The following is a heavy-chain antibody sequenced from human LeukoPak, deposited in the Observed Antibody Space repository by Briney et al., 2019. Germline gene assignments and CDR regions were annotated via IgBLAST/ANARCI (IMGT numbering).Heavy chain of an antibody. V-gene: IGHV4-39*01. D-gene: IGHD1-26*01. Sequence: PSETLSLTCTVSGGSIRSSYYYWGWIRQPPGKGLEWIGSIYDSGTTYYNPSLKSRVTISVDTSKSQFSLKLSSVTAADTAVYYCARHWSPSSIKVLYYFDYWGQGTLVTVPS. CDR1: GGSIRSSYYY. CDR2: IYDSGTT. CDR3: ARHWSPSSIKVLYYFDY. J-gene: IGHJ4*02.